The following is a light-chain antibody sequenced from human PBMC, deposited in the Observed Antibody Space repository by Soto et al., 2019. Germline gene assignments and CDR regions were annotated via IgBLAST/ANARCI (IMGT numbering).Light chain of an antibody. J-gene: IGKJ4*01. CDR1: QSGDND. CDR3: QQYNNWPLT. CDR2: DAS. V-gene: IGKV3D-15*01. Sequence: EIVMTQSPATLSVSPGDRATLSCRASQSGDNDLAWYQQKPAQPPRLLIYDASTRATGIPARFSGSQSGTEFTLTISSLLSEDFAVYFCQQYNNWPLTFGGGTKVETK.